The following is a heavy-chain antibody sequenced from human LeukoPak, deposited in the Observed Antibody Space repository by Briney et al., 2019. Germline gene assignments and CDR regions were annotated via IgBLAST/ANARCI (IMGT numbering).Heavy chain of an antibody. V-gene: IGHV3-21*01. Sequence: PGGSLRLSCAASGFTFSSYSMNWVRQAPGKGLEWVSSISSSSSYIYYADSVKGRFTISRDNAKNSLYLQMNSLRAEDTAVYYCARVTGTLGGTFDYWGQGTLVTVSS. CDR3: ARVTGTLGGTFDY. D-gene: IGHD1-7*01. CDR1: GFTFSSYS. J-gene: IGHJ4*02. CDR2: ISSSSSYI.